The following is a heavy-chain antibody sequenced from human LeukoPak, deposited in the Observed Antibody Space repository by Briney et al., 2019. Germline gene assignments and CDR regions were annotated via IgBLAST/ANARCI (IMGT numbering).Heavy chain of an antibody. CDR2: IYSGGST. CDR1: GFTVRSSY. D-gene: IGHD3-10*01. J-gene: IGHJ4*02. Sequence: GGSLRLSCAASGFTVRSSYMSWVRQAPGKGLEWVSLIYSGGSTYYADSVKGRFTISRDNSKNTLYLEVISLTAEDTAVYYCAKDDAWLRFGEWSQGTLVTVSS. CDR3: AKDDAWLRFGE. V-gene: IGHV3-53*01.